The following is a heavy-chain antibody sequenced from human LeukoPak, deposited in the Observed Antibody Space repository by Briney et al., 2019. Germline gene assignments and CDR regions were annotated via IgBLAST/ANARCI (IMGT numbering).Heavy chain of an antibody. CDR3: AREIVDTEGDY. CDR1: GFTFSDYG. D-gene: IGHD5-18*01. Sequence: GGSLRLSCAASGFTFSDYGMSWVRQAPGKGLVWVSRINSDGSSTSYADSVKGRFTISRDNAKNTLYLQMNSLRAEDTAVYYCAREIVDTEGDYWGQGTLVTVSS. CDR2: INSDGSST. J-gene: IGHJ4*02. V-gene: IGHV3-74*01.